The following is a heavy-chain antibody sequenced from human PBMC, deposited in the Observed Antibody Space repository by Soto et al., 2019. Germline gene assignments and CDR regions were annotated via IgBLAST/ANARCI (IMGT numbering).Heavy chain of an antibody. Sequence: HVQLQESGPGLVKPSETLSLTCTVSGGSIITYYWSWIRQPPGKGLEWIGYIYYDGSTSYNPSLRSRVTISVDTSKNQFSLILSSVTSADTAVYYCARDQLSSGLYVWFDPWGQGTLVTVSS. V-gene: IGHV4-59*01. J-gene: IGHJ5*02. CDR3: ARDQLSSGLYVWFDP. CDR2: IYYDGST. D-gene: IGHD6-25*01. CDR1: GGSIITYY.